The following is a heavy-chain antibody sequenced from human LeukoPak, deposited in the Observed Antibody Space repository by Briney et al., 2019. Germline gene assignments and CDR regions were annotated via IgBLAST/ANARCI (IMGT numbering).Heavy chain of an antibody. CDR3: AKVAATQFGFFDY. D-gene: IGHD6-25*01. J-gene: IGHJ4*02. CDR2: TSNDGSDK. CDR1: GFTFSSYG. V-gene: IGHV3-30*18. Sequence: PGGSLRLSCAASGFTFSSYGMHWARQAPSKGLEWVAVTSNDGSDKFYADSVKGRFTISRDNSKNTLYLQMNSLRAEDTAVYSCAKVAATQFGFFDYWGQGTLVTVSS.